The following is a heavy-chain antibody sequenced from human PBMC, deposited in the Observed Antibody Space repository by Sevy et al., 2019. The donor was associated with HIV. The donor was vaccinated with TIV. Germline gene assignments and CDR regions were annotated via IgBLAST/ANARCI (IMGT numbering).Heavy chain of an antibody. CDR2: INHSGST. CDR1: GGSFSGYY. J-gene: IGHJ6*02. Sequence: SETLSLTCAVYGGSFSGYYWSWIRQPPGKGLEWSGEINHSGSTNYNPSLKSRVTISVDTSKNQFCLKLSSVTAADTAVYYCARGGYCSGGSCYYYYYYYGMDVWGQGTTVTVSS. D-gene: IGHD2-15*01. V-gene: IGHV4-34*01. CDR3: ARGGYCSGGSCYYYYYYYGMDV.